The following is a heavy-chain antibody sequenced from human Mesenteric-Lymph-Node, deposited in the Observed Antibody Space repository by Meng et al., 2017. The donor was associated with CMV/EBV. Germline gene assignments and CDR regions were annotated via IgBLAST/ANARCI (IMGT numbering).Heavy chain of an antibody. CDR3: AKDRNPHYDFWSGYSGGFDY. J-gene: IGHJ4*02. CDR2: ISWNSGSI. D-gene: IGHD3-3*01. CDR1: GFTFDDYA. Sequence: GGSLRLSCAASGFTFDDYATHWVRQAPGKGLEWVSGISWNSGSIGYADSVKGRFTISRDNAKNSLYLQMNSLRAEDTALYYCAKDRNPHYDFWSGYSGGFDYWGQGTLVTVSS. V-gene: IGHV3-9*01.